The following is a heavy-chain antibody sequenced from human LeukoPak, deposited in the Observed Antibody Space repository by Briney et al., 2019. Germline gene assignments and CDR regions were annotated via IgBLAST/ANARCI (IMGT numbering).Heavy chain of an antibody. J-gene: IGHJ5*02. CDR2: IIPIFGTA. Sequence: ASVKVSCKASGGTFSSYAISWVRQAPGQGLEWMGGIIPIFGTANYAQKFQGRVTITTDESTSTAYMELSSLRSEDTAVYYCARVSSPAEQLWSSNWFDPWGQGTLVTVSS. V-gene: IGHV1-69*05. CDR3: ARVSSPAEQLWSSNWFDP. D-gene: IGHD5-18*01. CDR1: GGTFSSYA.